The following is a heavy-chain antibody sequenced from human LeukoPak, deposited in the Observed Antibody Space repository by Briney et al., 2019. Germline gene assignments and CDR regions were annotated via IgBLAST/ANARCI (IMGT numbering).Heavy chain of an antibody. V-gene: IGHV4-39*01. CDR2: ISYSGKT. J-gene: IGHJ4*02. CDR1: GGSISSSTYY. CDR3: ARHGDSSGYYFLDY. D-gene: IGHD3-22*01. Sequence: SETLSLTCTVSGGSISSSTYYWGWIRQPPGKGLEWIGIISYSGKTYYNPSLKSRVTISVDTSKDQFSLKLSSVTAADTAVYYCARHGDSSGYYFLDYWGQGTLVTVSS.